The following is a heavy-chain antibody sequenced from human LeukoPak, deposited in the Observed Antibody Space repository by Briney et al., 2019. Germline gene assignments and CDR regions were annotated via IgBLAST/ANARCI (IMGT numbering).Heavy chain of an antibody. CDR3: AKDHGSSDWYYFDY. CDR2: IHYDGSNN. CDR1: GFTFSSYG. J-gene: IGHJ4*02. Sequence: GGSLRLSCAASGFTFSSYGMHWVRQAPGKGLEWVVFIHYDGSNNYYADSVKGRFTISRDNSKNTLYLQMNTLRADDTAVYYCAKDHGSSDWYYFDYWGQGTLVTVSS. D-gene: IGHD6-13*01. V-gene: IGHV3-30*02.